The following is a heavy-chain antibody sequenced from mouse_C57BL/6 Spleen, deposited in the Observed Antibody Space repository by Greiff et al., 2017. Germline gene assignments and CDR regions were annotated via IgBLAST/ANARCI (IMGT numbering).Heavy chain of an antibody. CDR3: ARDGTTVVARAY. J-gene: IGHJ3*01. CDR2: ISYDGSN. Sequence: EVQVVESGPGLVKPSQSLSLTCSVTGYSITSGYYWNWIRQFPGNKLEWMGYISYDGSNNYNPSLKNRISITRDTSKNQFFLKLNSVTTEDTATYYCARDGTTVVARAYWGQGTLVTVSA. CDR1: GYSITSGYY. D-gene: IGHD1-1*01. V-gene: IGHV3-6*01.